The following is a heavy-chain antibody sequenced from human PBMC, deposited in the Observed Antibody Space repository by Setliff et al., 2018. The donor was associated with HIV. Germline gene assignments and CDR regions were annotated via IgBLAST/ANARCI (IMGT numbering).Heavy chain of an antibody. CDR1: GYTFTSYY. CDR2: INPSGGSA. J-gene: IGHJ4*02. D-gene: IGHD3-10*01. V-gene: IGHV1-46*01. Sequence: ASVKVSCKASGYTFTSYYLHWVRQAPGQGLEWMGMINPSGGSASYAQKFQGRVTMSRDTSTSTVYMELSSLRSEDTAVYYCARVWGSGSPADYWGQGTLVTVSS. CDR3: ARVWGSGSPADY.